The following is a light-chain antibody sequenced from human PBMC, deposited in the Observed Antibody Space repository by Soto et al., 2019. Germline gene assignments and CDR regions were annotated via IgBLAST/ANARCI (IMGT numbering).Light chain of an antibody. CDR1: QSVDSK. J-gene: IGKJ4*01. Sequence: EIVMTQSRATLSVSPGERAIFSCRASQSVDSKLAWYQQKLGQAPRLLIYDASTRATGIPARFSGSGSGTAFTLTISSLQSEDFAIYYCQQYYVWNTFGGGTKVEIK. CDR2: DAS. V-gene: IGKV3D-15*01. CDR3: QQYYVWNT.